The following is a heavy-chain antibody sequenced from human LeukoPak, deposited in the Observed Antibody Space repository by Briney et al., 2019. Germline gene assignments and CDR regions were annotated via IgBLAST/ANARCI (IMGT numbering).Heavy chain of an antibody. D-gene: IGHD5/OR15-5a*01. CDR2: IKTDGSAM. J-gene: IGHJ4*02. CDR1: GFTFNDYW. V-gene: IGHV3-74*03. Sequence: GGSLRLSCVGSGFTFNDYWIHWVRQAPGKGLVWVSAIKTDGSAMQYADSVKGRFAISRDNAKNTVYLQMNSLRDEDTAVYYCVRDRTVSTILDYWGQGTLVTVSS. CDR3: VRDRTVSTILDY.